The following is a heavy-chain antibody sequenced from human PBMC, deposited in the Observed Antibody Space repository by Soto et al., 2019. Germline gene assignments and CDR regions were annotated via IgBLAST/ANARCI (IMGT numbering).Heavy chain of an antibody. CDR2: SNRDGSDT. Sequence: PGGSLRLSCAASGFTFGGYWMHWVRQAPGKGLEWVSRSNRDGSDTNYADSVKGRFTVSRDNAKNTLFLQMNGLRAEDTAVYFCAREYYGLLAGYMDLWGQGTLVTVSS. CDR1: GFTFGGYW. D-gene: IGHD3-9*01. CDR3: AREYYGLLAGYMDL. V-gene: IGHV3-74*01. J-gene: IGHJ5*02.